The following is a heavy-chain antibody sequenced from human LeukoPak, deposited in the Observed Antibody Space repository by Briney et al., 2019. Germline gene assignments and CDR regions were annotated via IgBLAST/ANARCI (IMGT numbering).Heavy chain of an antibody. D-gene: IGHD2-2*01. Sequence: GGSLRLSCAASGFTFDDYGMSWVRQAPGKGLEWVSGINWNGGSTGYADSVKGRFTISRDNAKNSLYLQMNSLRAEDTALYYCAREVSPHFQLGYCSSTSCSKHYYYMDVWGKGTTVTVSS. J-gene: IGHJ6*03. CDR1: GFTFDDYG. CDR3: AREVSPHFQLGYCSSTSCSKHYYYMDV. CDR2: INWNGGST. V-gene: IGHV3-20*04.